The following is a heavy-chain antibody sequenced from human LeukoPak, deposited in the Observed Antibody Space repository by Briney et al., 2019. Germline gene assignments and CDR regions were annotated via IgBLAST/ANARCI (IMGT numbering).Heavy chain of an antibody. CDR1: GFTFSSYS. V-gene: IGHV3-21*01. CDR2: ISSSSYI. Sequence: GGSLRLSCAASGFTFSSYSMNWVRQAPGKGLEWVSAISSSSYIYYADSLKGRFTISRDNAKNSLYLQMNSLRAEDTAVYYCARDQGSGWFKPFDYWGQGTLVTVSS. CDR3: ARDQGSGWFKPFDY. J-gene: IGHJ4*02. D-gene: IGHD6-19*01.